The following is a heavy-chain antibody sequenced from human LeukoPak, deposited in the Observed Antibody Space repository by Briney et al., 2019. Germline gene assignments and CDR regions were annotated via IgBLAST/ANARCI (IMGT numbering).Heavy chain of an antibody. CDR3: AKDLSYSSGALDY. Sequence: GGTLRLSCAASGFSFSSYGMSWVRQAPGKGLEWVSTINGNGGTTYYADSVKGRFTIFRDNSKNTLYLQMNSLRAEDTAVYYCAKDLSYSSGALDYWGQGTLVTVSS. V-gene: IGHV3-23*01. CDR2: INGNGGTT. CDR1: GFSFSSYG. D-gene: IGHD3-22*01. J-gene: IGHJ4*02.